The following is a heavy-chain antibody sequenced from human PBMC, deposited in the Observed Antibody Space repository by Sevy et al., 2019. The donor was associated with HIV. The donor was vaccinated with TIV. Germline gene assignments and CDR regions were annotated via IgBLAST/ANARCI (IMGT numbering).Heavy chain of an antibody. Sequence: GGSLRLSCAASGFTFSDYYMGWVRQAPGKGLEWVAYIKQDGSQKNYVDSVKGRFTISRDNAKNSLYLQMNRLRVDDTAVYYCARELWPGDYWGQGTLVTVSS. CDR1: GFTFSDYY. CDR2: IKQDGSQK. J-gene: IGHJ4*02. V-gene: IGHV3-7*01. D-gene: IGHD2-21*01. CDR3: ARELWPGDY.